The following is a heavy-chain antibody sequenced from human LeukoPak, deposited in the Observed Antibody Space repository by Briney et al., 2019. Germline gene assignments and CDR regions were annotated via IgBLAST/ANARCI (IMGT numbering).Heavy chain of an antibody. CDR2: ISSSSSYI. Sequence: GGSLRLSCAASGFTFSSYSMNWVRQAPGKGPEWVSSISSSSSYIYYADSVKGRFTISRDNAKNSLYLQMNSLRAEDTAVYYCAREGRGWYPFDYWAREPWSPSPQ. CDR3: AREGRGWYPFDY. D-gene: IGHD6-19*01. J-gene: IGHJ4*02. CDR1: GFTFSSYS. V-gene: IGHV3-21*01.